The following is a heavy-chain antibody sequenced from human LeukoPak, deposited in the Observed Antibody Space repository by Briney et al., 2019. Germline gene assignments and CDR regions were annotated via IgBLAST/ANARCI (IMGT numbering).Heavy chain of an antibody. CDR3: ASRVWSSGYYYEPFDY. J-gene: IGHJ4*02. D-gene: IGHD3-22*01. CDR2: ISSSSSYI. V-gene: IGHV3-21*01. Sequence: PGGSLRLSCAASGFTFSSYSMNWVRQAPGKGLEWVSSISSSSSYIYYADSVKGRFTISRDNAKNSLYLQMNSLRAEVTAVYYCASRVWSSGYYYEPFDYWGQGTLVTVSS. CDR1: GFTFSSYS.